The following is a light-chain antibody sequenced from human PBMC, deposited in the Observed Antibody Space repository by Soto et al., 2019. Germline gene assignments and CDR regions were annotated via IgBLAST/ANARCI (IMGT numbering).Light chain of an antibody. CDR3: QVWDSSSDHRVV. CDR1: NIAIKS. Sequence: SYVLTQAPSASVAPGQTARITCGGNNIAIKSVHWYQQKPGQAPVLVVYDDGDRPSGIPERFSGSNSGNTATLTITRVEAGDEADYHCQVWDSSSDHRVVFGGGTKVTVL. V-gene: IGLV3-21*02. CDR2: DDG. J-gene: IGLJ2*01.